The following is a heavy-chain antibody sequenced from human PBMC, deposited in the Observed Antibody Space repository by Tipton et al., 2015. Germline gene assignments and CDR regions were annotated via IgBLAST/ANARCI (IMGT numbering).Heavy chain of an antibody. CDR2: IYYSGST. V-gene: IGHV4-61*01. Sequence: TLSLTCSVSGGSISSSSYYWSWIRQPPGKGLEWIGYIYYSGSTNYNPSLKSRVTISVDTSKNQFSLKLSSVTAADTAVYYCARGHYVARMDVWGQGTTVPVSS. CDR3: ARGHYVARMDV. D-gene: IGHD3-10*02. CDR1: GGSISSSSYY. J-gene: IGHJ6*02.